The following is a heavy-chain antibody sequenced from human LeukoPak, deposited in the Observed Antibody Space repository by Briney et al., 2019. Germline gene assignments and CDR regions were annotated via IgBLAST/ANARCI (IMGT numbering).Heavy chain of an antibody. Sequence: SETLSLTCAVYGGSFSGYYWSWIRQPPGKGLEWIGYLYYTGSTNYNPSLKSRVTISVDTSKKQFSLELSSVTAADTAIYYCARSLRETYYFYGMDVWGQGTTVTVSS. CDR2: LYYTGST. J-gene: IGHJ6*02. CDR1: GGSFSGYY. CDR3: ARSLRETYYFYGMDV. V-gene: IGHV4-59*01.